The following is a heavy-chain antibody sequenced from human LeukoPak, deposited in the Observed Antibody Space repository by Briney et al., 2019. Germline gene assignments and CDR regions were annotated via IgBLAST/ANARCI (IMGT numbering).Heavy chain of an antibody. CDR3: ARRWIRVLQPFDY. D-gene: IGHD3-10*01. J-gene: IGHJ4*02. CDR1: GGSISSGSYY. V-gene: IGHV4-61*02. CDR2: IYTSGST. Sequence: PSETLSLTCTVSGGSISSGSYYWSWIRQPAGKGLEWIGRIYTSGSTNYNPSLKSRVTISVDTSKNQFSLKLSSVAAADTAVYYCARRWIRVLQPFDYWGQGTLVTVSS.